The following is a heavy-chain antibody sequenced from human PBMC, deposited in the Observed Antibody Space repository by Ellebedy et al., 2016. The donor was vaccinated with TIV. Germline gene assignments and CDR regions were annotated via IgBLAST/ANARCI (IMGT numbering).Heavy chain of an antibody. J-gene: IGHJ6*02. CDR2: FDPEDGET. Sequence: ASVKVSXKVSRYTLTELSMHWVRQAPGKGLEWMGGFDPEDGETIYAQKFQGRVTMTEDTSTDTAYMELSSLRSEDTAVYICATYYYGSGRYYKRGMDVWGQGTTVTVSS. D-gene: IGHD3-10*01. CDR1: RYTLTELS. CDR3: ATYYYGSGRYYKRGMDV. V-gene: IGHV1-24*01.